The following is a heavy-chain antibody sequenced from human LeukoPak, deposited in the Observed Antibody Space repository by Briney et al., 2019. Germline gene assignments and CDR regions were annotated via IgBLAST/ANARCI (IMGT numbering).Heavy chain of an antibody. V-gene: IGHV4-61*02. D-gene: IGHD4-23*01. CDR2: IYTSGST. J-gene: IGHJ4*02. CDR3: ATLTTVVTAYYFDH. Sequence: PSETLSLTCTVSGGPISSGDYYWSWMRQPAGKGLEWIGRIYTSGSTDYNPSLKSRVTISVDTSKSQFSLKLTSVTAADTAVYYCATLTTVVTAYYFDHWGQGTLVTVSS. CDR1: GGPISSGDYY.